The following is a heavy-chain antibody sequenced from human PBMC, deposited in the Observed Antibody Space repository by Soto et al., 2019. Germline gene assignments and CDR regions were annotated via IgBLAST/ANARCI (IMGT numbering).Heavy chain of an antibody. CDR1: GFTFSSYI. CDR2: ISSSSSYI. V-gene: IGHV3-21*01. CDR3: ARDPSSWYWFDP. J-gene: IGHJ5*02. Sequence: GGSLRLSCAASGFTFSSYIINWVRQAPGKGLEWVSSISSSSSYIYYADSVKGRFTISRDNAKNSLYLQMNSLRAEDTAVYYCARDPSSWYWFDPWGQGTLVTVSS. D-gene: IGHD6-13*01.